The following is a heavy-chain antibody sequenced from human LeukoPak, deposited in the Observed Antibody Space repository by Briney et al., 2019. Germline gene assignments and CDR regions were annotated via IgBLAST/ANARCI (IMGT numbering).Heavy chain of an antibody. J-gene: IGHJ6*03. V-gene: IGHV4-59*08. CDR2: IYYSRST. CDR3: ASATYIYDSSGYNGYYYYMDV. D-gene: IGHD3-22*01. CDR1: GGSISSYY. Sequence: SETLSLTCTVAGGSISSYYWSCIRQPPGKGLEWIGYIYYSRSTNYNPSLKSRVTISVDTSKKQFSLKLSSVTAADTAVYYCASATYIYDSSGYNGYYYYMDVWGKGTTVTVSS.